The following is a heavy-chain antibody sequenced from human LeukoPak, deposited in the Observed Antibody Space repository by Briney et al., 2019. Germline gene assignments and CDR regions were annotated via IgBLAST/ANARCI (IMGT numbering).Heavy chain of an antibody. CDR3: ARDSQDDYYYGMDV. Sequence: AETLSLTCSVSGGSVSSNYWAWLRQPPGKGPEWIGRIYTSGSTNYNPSLKSRVTMSVDTSKNQFSLKLSSVTAADTAVYYCARDSQDDYYYGMDVWGQGTTVTVSS. CDR1: GGSVSSNY. V-gene: IGHV4-4*07. J-gene: IGHJ6*02. CDR2: IYTSGST. D-gene: IGHD2-15*01.